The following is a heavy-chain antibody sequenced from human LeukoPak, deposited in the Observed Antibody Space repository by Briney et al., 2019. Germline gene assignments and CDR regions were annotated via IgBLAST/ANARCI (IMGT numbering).Heavy chain of an antibody. D-gene: IGHD5-24*01. V-gene: IGHV1-8*03. J-gene: IGHJ4*02. CDR1: GYTFTSYD. Sequence: ASVKVSCKASGYTFTSYDINWVRQATGQGLEWMGWMNPNSGNTGYAQKFQGRVTITADESTSTAYMELSSLRSEDTAVYYCASTYNYSFDYWGQGTLVTVSS. CDR3: ASTYNYSFDY. CDR2: MNPNSGNT.